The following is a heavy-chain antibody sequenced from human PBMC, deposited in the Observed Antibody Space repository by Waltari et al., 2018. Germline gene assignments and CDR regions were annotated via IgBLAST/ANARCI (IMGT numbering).Heavy chain of an antibody. Sequence: AQLVQSGAELKMPGASVKVSCKSSGYTFSNYGLTWVRQSPGQGLEWMGWISPYNYEPQYTQKLQGRFTMTTDTLLNTAYMELRSLTSDDTAVYYCVRDRDPANPTPTNNFFDPWGQGTLVTVSA. CDR3: VRDRDPANPTPTNNFFDP. J-gene: IGHJ5*02. V-gene: IGHV1-18*01. CDR2: ISPYNYEP. D-gene: IGHD2-15*01. CDR1: GYTFSNYG.